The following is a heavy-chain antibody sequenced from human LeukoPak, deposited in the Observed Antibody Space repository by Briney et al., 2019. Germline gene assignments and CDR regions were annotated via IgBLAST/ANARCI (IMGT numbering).Heavy chain of an antibody. V-gene: IGHV3-23*01. J-gene: IGHJ4*01. Sequence: GGSLRLSCAASGFTFSSYAMTWVRQAPGKGLEWVSAVSGSDDSTYYADSVKGRFSISRDNSKNTLYLQMNSLRADDTAVYYCAKSLRAYSYGYFDYWGQEPCSPSPQ. CDR3: AKSLRAYSYGYFDY. CDR2: VSGSDDST. CDR1: GFTFSSYA. D-gene: IGHD5-18*01.